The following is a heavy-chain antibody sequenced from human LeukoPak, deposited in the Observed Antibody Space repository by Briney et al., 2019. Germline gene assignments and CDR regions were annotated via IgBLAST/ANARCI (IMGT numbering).Heavy chain of an antibody. CDR2: ISDTGGST. CDR3: AKEIQHYYGSGSDY. CDR1: GFTFSSCA. J-gene: IGHJ4*02. D-gene: IGHD3-10*01. Sequence: GGSLRLSCAASGFTFSSCALSWVRQAPGKGLEWVSGISDTGGSTYYADSVKGRFTISRDNFKNTLYLQMGGLRADDTAVYYCAKEIQHYYGSGSDYWGQGTLVTVSS. V-gene: IGHV3-23*01.